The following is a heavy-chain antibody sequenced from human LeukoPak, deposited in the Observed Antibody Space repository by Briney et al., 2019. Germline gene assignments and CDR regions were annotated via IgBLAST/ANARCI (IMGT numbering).Heavy chain of an antibody. CDR2: IHYSGRT. Sequence: SETLSLTCTVSGGSISGNSYYWAWIRQPPGKGLEWIASIHYSGRTNYSPTLQSRVSISVDMSQNQFPLKVNSVTAADTAVYYCATHRTNNYGSGQPFDFWGQGTLVTVSS. CDR3: ATHRTNNYGSGQPFDF. J-gene: IGHJ4*02. D-gene: IGHD3-10*01. CDR1: GGSISGNSYY. V-gene: IGHV4-39*01.